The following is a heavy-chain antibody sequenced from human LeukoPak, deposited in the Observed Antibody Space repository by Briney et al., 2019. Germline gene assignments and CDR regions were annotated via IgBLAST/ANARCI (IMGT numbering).Heavy chain of an antibody. CDR2: IYYGGST. D-gene: IGHD2-15*01. J-gene: IGHJ6*02. CDR3: ASVRYPAYCSGGSCYSDYYYGMDV. Sequence: KPSETLSLTCAVSGDSVSSSNYYWSWIRQPPGKGLEWIGYIYYGGSTNYNPSLKSRVTISVDTSKSQFSLKLNSVTAADTAVYYCASVRYPAYCSGGSCYSDYYYGMDVWGQGTTVTVSS. V-gene: IGHV4-61*01. CDR1: GDSVSSSNYY.